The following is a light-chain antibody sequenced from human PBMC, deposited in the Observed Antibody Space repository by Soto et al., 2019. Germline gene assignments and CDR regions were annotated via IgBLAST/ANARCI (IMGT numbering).Light chain of an antibody. CDR1: QSITKW. CDR2: DVS. J-gene: IGKJ1*01. V-gene: IGKV1-5*01. CDR3: QHYKMYSPST. Sequence: DIQMTQSTSTVSAYVGDSVTITCRHSQSITKWLASYQPRPGKASPLLIYDVSSLQSGVPSRFSGSGSGTKFTLNISSLQTDDFATNYCQHYKMYSPSTFGQGT.